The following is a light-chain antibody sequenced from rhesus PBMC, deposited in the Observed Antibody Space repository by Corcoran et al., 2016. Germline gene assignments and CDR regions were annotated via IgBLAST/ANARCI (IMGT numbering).Light chain of an antibody. CDR1: QGISSW. V-gene: IGKV1-33*02. J-gene: IGKJ1*01. CDR2: AAS. CDR3: QQHNSYPRT. Sequence: DIQMTQSPSSLSASVGDRVTITCQASQGISSWLAWYQQKPGKAPKLLIYAASSLKSGVPSRFCGNGSGTDCTLTISSVQPEDCATYYCQQHNSYPRTFGQGTKVEIK.